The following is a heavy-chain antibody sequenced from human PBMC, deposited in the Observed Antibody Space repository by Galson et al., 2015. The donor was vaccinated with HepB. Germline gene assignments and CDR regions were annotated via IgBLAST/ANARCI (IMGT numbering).Heavy chain of an antibody. V-gene: IGHV2-5*02. CDR1: GFSLNTSGVG. Sequence: PALVKPTQTLTLTCTFSGFSLNTSGVGVGWIRQPPGKALEWLALIYWDDDKRNSPSLKSRLTITKDTSKNQVVLTMTNMDPVDTATYYCAHLFQRDYYDSSGYYSHDAFDIWGQGTMVTVSS. J-gene: IGHJ3*02. D-gene: IGHD3-22*01. CDR2: IYWDDDK. CDR3: AHLFQRDYYDSSGYYSHDAFDI.